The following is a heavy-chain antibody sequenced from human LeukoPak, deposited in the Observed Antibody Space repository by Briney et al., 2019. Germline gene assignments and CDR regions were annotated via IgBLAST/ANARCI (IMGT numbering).Heavy chain of an antibody. J-gene: IGHJ4*02. V-gene: IGHV3-23*01. CDR2: ISGSGGST. D-gene: IGHD6-6*01. CDR3: AKGSSGMLLSHFDY. CDR1: GFTFSSYA. Sequence: GGSLRLSCTASGFTFSSYAMSWVRQAPGKGLEWVSAISGSGGSTYYADSVKGRFTISRDNSKNTLYLQMNSLRAEDTAVYYCAKGSSGMLLSHFDYWGQGTLVTVSS.